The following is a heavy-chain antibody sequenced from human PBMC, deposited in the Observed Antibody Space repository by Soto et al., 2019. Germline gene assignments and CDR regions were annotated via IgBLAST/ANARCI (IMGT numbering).Heavy chain of an antibody. CDR2: ISGSGGST. CDR1: GFTFSSYA. V-gene: IGHV3-23*01. CDR3: AKDREYCSGGSCYYPGVGYFQH. D-gene: IGHD2-15*01. Sequence: EVQLLESGGGLVQPGGSLRLSCAASGFTFSSYAMSWVRQAPGKGLEWVSAISGSGGSTYYADSVKGRFTISRDNSKNTLYLQMNSLRAEDTAVYYCAKDREYCSGGSCYYPGVGYFQHWGQGTLVTVSS. J-gene: IGHJ1*01.